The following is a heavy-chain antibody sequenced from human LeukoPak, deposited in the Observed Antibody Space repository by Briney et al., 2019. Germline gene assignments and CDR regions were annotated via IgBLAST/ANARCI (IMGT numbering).Heavy chain of an antibody. J-gene: IGHJ5*02. CDR2: VSYDGTDT. CDR1: GFTFTNYA. D-gene: IGHD2-8*01. Sequence: GGSLRLSCAAYGFTFTNYAMNWVRQAPGKGLEWVATVSYDGTDTSYADSVKGRFAIFRDNSKNTLYLQMNSLRTEDTAVYYCVRVSGFCTNGVCPSFDPWGQGTLVTVSS. V-gene: IGHV3-30*09. CDR3: VRVSGFCTNGVCPSFDP.